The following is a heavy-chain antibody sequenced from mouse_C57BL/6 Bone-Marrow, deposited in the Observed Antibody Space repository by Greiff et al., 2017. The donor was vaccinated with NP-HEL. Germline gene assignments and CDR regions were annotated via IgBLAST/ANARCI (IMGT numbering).Heavy chain of an antibody. J-gene: IGHJ2*01. CDR3: VRYYYGSPYYFDY. V-gene: IGHV10-1*01. D-gene: IGHD1-1*01. Sequence: EVQLVESGGGLVQPKGSLKLSCAASGFSFNTYAMNWVRQAPGKGLEWVARIRSKSNNYATYYAESVKDRFTSSRDDSESMLYLQMNNLKTEDTAMYYCVRYYYGSPYYFDYWGQGTTLTVSS. CDR2: IRSKSNNYAT. CDR1: GFSFNTYA.